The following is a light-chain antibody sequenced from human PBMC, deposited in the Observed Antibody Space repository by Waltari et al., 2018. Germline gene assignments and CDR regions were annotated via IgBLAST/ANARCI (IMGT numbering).Light chain of an antibody. Sequence: EIVMTQSPATLSVSPGERATLSCRASQSVSSNSAGYQQKPGQAPRLLIYGASTRATGIPARFSGSGSGREFTLTISSLQSEDFAVYYCQQYNNWPPLTFGGGTKVEIK. CDR3: QQYNNWPPLT. CDR1: QSVSSN. CDR2: GAS. V-gene: IGKV3-15*01. J-gene: IGKJ4*01.